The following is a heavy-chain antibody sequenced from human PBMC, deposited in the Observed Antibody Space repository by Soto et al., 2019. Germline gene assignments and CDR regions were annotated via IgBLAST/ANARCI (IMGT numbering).Heavy chain of an antibody. D-gene: IGHD2-2*01. CDR3: ARQSCSSTSCYSWVSWFDP. CDR2: IYYSGST. J-gene: IGHJ5*02. V-gene: IGHV4-59*08. Sequence: QVQLQESGPGLVKPSETLSLTCTVSGGSISSYYWSWIRQPPGKGLEWIGHIYYSGSTNYNPSLKSRVTTSVDTSKDQCSLKLSSVTAADTAVYYCARQSCSSTSCYSWVSWFDPWGQGTLVTVSS. CDR1: GGSISSYY.